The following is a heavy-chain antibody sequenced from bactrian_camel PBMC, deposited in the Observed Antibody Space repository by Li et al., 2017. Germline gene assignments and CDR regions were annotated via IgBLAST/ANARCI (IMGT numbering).Heavy chain of an antibody. D-gene: IGHD7*01. Sequence: VQLVESGGGSAQAGGSMRLDCAVSGNTASVYSLAWFRQAPGKEREGVAAFDADGSTSYADSVKGRFTISKDNAKNTLYLQMNSLKPEDTAMYYCAAADGIMGLYHEPNCPGDSRDFRKHWGRGTQVTVS. CDR1: GNTASVYS. CDR2: FDADGST. J-gene: IGHJ4*01. V-gene: IGHV3S53*01. CDR3: AAADGIMGLYHEPNCPGDSRDFRKH.